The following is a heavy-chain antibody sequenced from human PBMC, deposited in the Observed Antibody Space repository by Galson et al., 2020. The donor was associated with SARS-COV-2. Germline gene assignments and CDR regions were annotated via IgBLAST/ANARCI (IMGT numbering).Heavy chain of an antibody. CDR2: ISYDGSNK. CDR3: ARDRAYYDILTGYLNPNYYYYYGMDV. J-gene: IGHJ6*02. V-gene: IGHV3-30*03. Sequence: GESLKISCAASGFTFSSYGMHWVRQAPGKGLAWVAVISYDGSNKYYADSVKGRFTISRDNSKNTLYLQMNSLRAEDTAVYYCARDRAYYDILTGYLNPNYYYYYGMDVWGQGTTVTVSS. CDR1: GFTFSSYG. D-gene: IGHD3-9*01.